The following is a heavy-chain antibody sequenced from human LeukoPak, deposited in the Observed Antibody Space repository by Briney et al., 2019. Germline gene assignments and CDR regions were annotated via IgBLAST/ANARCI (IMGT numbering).Heavy chain of an antibody. CDR1: GFTFSSYA. Sequence: GGSMRLSSAASGFTFSSYAMSWVRQAPGKGLEWVSAISGSGGSTYYADSVKGRFTISRDNSKNTLYLQMNSQRAEDTVVYDCARVYPGPTGLALDYYDIDVWGKGTPVTVSS. J-gene: IGHJ6*03. V-gene: IGHV3-23*01. D-gene: IGHD1-14*01. CDR3: ARVYPGPTGLALDYYDIDV. CDR2: ISGSGGST.